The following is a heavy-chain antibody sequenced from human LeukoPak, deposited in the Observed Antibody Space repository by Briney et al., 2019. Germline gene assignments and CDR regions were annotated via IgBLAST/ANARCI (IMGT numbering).Heavy chain of an antibody. J-gene: IGHJ4*02. CDR2: ISSSSSYT. CDR1: EFTFSDYC. Sequence: GGSLRLSCAASEFTFSDYCMSWIRQAPGKGLEWVSYISSSSSYTNYADSVKGRFTISRDNAKNSLYLQMNSLRAEDTAVYYCARSMTTVTTIDYWGQGTLVTVSS. CDR3: ARSMTTVTTIDY. D-gene: IGHD4-17*01. V-gene: IGHV3-11*06.